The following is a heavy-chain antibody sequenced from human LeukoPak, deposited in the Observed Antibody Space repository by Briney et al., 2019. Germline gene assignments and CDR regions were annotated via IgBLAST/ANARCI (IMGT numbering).Heavy chain of an antibody. D-gene: IGHD4-23*01. Sequence: EASETLSLTCTVSGGSISSYYWSWIRQPPGKGLEWIGYIYYSGSTNYNPSLKSRVTISVDTSKNQFSLKLSSVTAADTAVYYCASGGVSMVVTPLDYWGQGTLVTVSS. CDR2: IYYSGST. V-gene: IGHV4-59*01. CDR1: GGSISSYY. CDR3: ASGGVSMVVTPLDY. J-gene: IGHJ4*02.